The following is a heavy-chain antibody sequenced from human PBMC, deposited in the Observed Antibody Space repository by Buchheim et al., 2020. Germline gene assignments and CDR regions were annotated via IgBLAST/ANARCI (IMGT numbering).Heavy chain of an antibody. Sequence: QVQLVESGGGVVQPGRSLRLSCAASGFTFSSYGMHWVRQAPGKGLEWVAVISYDGSNKYYADSVKGRFTISRDNSKNTLDLQMNSLRAEDTAVYYCAKEYYDSSGYYAYWGQGTL. V-gene: IGHV3-30*18. CDR3: AKEYYDSSGYYAY. CDR2: ISYDGSNK. J-gene: IGHJ4*02. CDR1: GFTFSSYG. D-gene: IGHD3-22*01.